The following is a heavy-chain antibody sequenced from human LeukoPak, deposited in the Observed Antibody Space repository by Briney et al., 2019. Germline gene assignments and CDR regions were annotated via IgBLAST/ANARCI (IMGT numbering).Heavy chain of an antibody. Sequence: GASVKVSCMASGYTFTGYYIHWVRQAPGQGLEWMGWINPNSGGTNYAQNFQDRVTMTRDTSINTVYMDLSRLRTDDTAVYYCARYGAMVDYYGSGSHDYWGQGTLVTVSS. CDR2: INPNSGGT. CDR3: ARYGAMVDYYGSGSHDY. CDR1: GYTFTGYY. D-gene: IGHD3-10*01. V-gene: IGHV1-2*02. J-gene: IGHJ4*02.